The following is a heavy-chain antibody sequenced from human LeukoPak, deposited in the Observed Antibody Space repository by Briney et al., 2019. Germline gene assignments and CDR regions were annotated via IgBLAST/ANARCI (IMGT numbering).Heavy chain of an antibody. CDR3: ARGRYGWLPFDY. V-gene: IGHV4-39*06. D-gene: IGHD3-16*01. CDR1: GGSISSSSDY. CDR2: IYYSGST. Sequence: SETQSLTCSVSGGSISSSSDYWGWIRQPPGKGLEWIGSIYYSGSTYYNPSLKSRVTISVDTSKNQFTLKLSSVTAADTAVYYCARGRYGWLPFDYWGQGTLVTVSS. J-gene: IGHJ4*02.